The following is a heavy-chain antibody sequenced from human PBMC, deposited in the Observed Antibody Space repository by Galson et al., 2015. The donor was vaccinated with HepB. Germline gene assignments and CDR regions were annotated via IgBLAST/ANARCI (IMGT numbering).Heavy chain of an antibody. CDR3: AKGKMGVTGYYFDY. Sequence: SLRLSCAASGFTFDDYAMHWVRQAPGKGLEWVSGISWNSGSIGYADSVKGRFTISRDNAKNSLYLQMNSLRAEDTALYYCAKGKMGVTGYYFDYWGQGTLVTVSS. J-gene: IGHJ4*02. CDR1: GFTFDDYA. CDR2: ISWNSGSI. D-gene: IGHD1-14*01. V-gene: IGHV3-9*01.